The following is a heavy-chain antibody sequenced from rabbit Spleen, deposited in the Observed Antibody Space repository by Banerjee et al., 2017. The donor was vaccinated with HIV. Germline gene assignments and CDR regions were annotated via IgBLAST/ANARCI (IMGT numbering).Heavy chain of an antibody. Sequence: EQLEESGGGLVKPEGSLTLTCKVSGFDFSFKGMCWVRQAPGKGLEWIGCIYTSSGSKWYASWVNGRFTISRSTSLNTVGLTVSSLAAADTGSYFSVREVTAKFSLWGPGTLVTVS. CDR1: GFDFSFKG. V-gene: IGHV1S47*01. D-gene: IGHD2-1*01. CDR2: IYTSSGSK. J-gene: IGHJ4*01. CDR3: VREVTAKFSL.